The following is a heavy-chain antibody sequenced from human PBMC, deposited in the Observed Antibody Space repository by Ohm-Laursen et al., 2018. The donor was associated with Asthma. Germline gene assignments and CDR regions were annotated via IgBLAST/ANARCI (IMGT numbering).Heavy chain of an antibody. D-gene: IGHD2-2*01. Sequence: LSLTCAVSGGSISSGSYYWSWIRQHPGKGLEWIGYIYYSGSTYYNPSLKSRVTISIDTSKNQFSLKLSSVTAADTAVYYCAREGRYCSSTSCPYFDYWGQGTLVTVSS. J-gene: IGHJ4*02. CDR3: AREGRYCSSTSCPYFDY. V-gene: IGHV4-31*11. CDR1: GGSISSGSYY. CDR2: IYYSGST.